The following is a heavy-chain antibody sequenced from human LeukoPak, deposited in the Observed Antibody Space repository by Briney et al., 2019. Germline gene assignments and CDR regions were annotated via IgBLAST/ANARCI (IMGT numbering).Heavy chain of an antibody. D-gene: IGHD6-6*01. CDR2: IIPIFGTA. Sequence: ASVKVSCKASGGTFSSYAISWVRQAPGQGLEWMGGIIPIFGTANYAQKFQGRVTITADESTSTAYMELSSLRSEDTAVYYCARDRDSYLAARPAEYFQHWGQGTLVTVSS. CDR1: GGTFSSYA. V-gene: IGHV1-69*13. J-gene: IGHJ1*01. CDR3: ARDRDSYLAARPAEYFQH.